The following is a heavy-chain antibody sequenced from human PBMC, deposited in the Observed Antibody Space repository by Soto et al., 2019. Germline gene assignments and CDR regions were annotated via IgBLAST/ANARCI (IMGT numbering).Heavy chain of an antibody. D-gene: IGHD2-2*01. CDR1: GFSLSSYGVG. CDR2: IYWDDDK. J-gene: IGHJ5*02. CDR3: AHSPMFCSGTSCFSSNWFGP. V-gene: IGHV2-5*02. Sequence: SGPTLVNPTQTLTLTCTFSGFSLSSYGVGVGWIRQPPGKAPEWLALIYWDDDKRYSPSLQSRLTITKDTSKNEVVLRMTNMDPVDTATYYCAHSPMFCSGTSCFSSNWFGPWGQGTLVTVSS.